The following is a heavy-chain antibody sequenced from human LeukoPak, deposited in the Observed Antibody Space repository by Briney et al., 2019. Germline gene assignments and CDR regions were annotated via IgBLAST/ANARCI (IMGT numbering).Heavy chain of an antibody. V-gene: IGHV3-30*18. CDR1: GFTFSSYG. CDR2: ISYDGSNK. J-gene: IGHJ4*02. Sequence: GGSLRLSCAASGFTFSSYGMHWVRQAPGKGLEWVAVISYDGSNKYYADSVKGRFTISRDNSKNTLYLQMNSLRAEDTAVYYCAKDLSYWGQGTLVTVSS. CDR3: AKDLSY.